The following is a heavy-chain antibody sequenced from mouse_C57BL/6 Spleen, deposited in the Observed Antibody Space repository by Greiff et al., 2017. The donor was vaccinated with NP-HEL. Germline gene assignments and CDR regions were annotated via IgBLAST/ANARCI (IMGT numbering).Heavy chain of an antibody. CDR1: GFTFSDYG. CDR2: ISRGSSTI. J-gene: IGHJ4*01. CDR3: ARGPDGYYAMDY. D-gene: IGHD2-3*01. V-gene: IGHV5-17*01. Sequence: EVKLVESGGGLVKPGGSLKLSCAASGFTFSDYGMHWVRQAPEKGLEWVAYISRGSSTIYYADTVKGRFNISRDNAKNTLFLQMTSLRSEDTAMYYCARGPDGYYAMDYWGQGTSVTVSS.